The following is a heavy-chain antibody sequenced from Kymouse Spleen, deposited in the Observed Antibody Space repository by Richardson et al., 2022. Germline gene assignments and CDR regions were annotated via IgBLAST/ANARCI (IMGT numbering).Heavy chain of an antibody. CDR3: ARQLRYSSLDY. J-gene: IGHJ4*02. CDR2: IYYSGST. Sequence: QLQLQESGPGLVKPSETLSLTCTVSGGSISSSSYYWGWIRQPPGKGLEWIGSIYYSGSTYYNPSLKSRVTISVDTSKNQFSLKLSSVTAADTAVYYCARQLRYSSLDYWGQGTLVTVSS. D-gene: IGHD6-13*01,IGHD6-25*01. CDR1: GGSISSSSYY. V-gene: IGHV4-39*01.